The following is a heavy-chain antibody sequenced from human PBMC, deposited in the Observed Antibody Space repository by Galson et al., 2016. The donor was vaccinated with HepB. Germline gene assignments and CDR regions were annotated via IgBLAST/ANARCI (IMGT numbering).Heavy chain of an antibody. J-gene: IGHJ3*01. CDR2: ISSGGTTR. V-gene: IGHV3-48*03. CDR1: EHIFKNYE. CDR3: AREAPFRTKSAFDL. Sequence: SLRLSCAGSEHIFKNYEVNWVRQAPGKGLEWVSYISSGGTTRFYADSVKGRFTISRDNAKKSVFLQMNSLRADDTALYYCAREAPFRTKSAFDLWGRGTMVTVSS.